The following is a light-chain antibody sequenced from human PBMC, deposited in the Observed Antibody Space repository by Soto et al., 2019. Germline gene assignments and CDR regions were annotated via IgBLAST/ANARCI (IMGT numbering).Light chain of an antibody. Sequence: QSALTQSASVSGSPGQSITISCTGTSSDVGYYDLVSWYQQLPGKVPKLIIYEVSQRPSGVSTRFSGSKSDNTASLTISGLQPEDEADYYCCSHARDTTFMIFGGGTKLTVL. V-gene: IGLV2-23*02. CDR3: CSHARDTTFMI. CDR1: SSDVGYYDL. J-gene: IGLJ2*01. CDR2: EVS.